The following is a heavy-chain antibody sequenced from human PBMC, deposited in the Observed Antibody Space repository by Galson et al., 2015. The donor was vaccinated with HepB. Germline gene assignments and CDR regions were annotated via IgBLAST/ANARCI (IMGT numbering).Heavy chain of an antibody. CDR2: FDPEDGET. D-gene: IGHD3-10*01. V-gene: IGHV1-24*01. J-gene: IGHJ4*02. CDR3: ATNMVRGVNYYFDY. CDR1: GYTLTELS. Sequence: SVKVSCKASGYTLTELSMHWVRQAPGKGLEWMEGFDPEDGETIYAQKFQGRVTMTEDTSTDTAYMELSSLRSEDTAVYYCATNMVRGVNYYFDYWGQGTLVTVSS.